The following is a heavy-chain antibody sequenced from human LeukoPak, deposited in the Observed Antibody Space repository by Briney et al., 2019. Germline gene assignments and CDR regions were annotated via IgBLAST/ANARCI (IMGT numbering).Heavy chain of an antibody. CDR2: INHSGST. Sequence: SETLSLTCAVYGGSFSGYYWGWIRQPPGKGLEWIGEINHSGSTNYNPSLKSRVTISVDTSKNQFSLKLSSVTAADTAVYYCALLPYYDILTGSHPFDYWGQGTLVTVSS. V-gene: IGHV4-34*01. CDR3: ALLPYYDILTGSHPFDY. J-gene: IGHJ4*02. CDR1: GGSFSGYY. D-gene: IGHD3-9*01.